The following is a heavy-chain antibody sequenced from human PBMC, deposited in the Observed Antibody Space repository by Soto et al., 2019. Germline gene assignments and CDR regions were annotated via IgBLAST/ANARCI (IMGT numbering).Heavy chain of an antibody. J-gene: IGHJ4*02. D-gene: IGHD1-1*01. V-gene: IGHV1-8*02. CDR2: MNPNSGNT. Sequence: ASVKVSCKASGGTFSSYTISWVRQATGQGLEWMGWMNPNSGNTGYAQKFQGRVTMTRNTSISTAYMELSSLRSEDTAVYYCAVTYNPFDYWGQGTLVTVSS. CDR1: GGTFSSYT. CDR3: AVTYNPFDY.